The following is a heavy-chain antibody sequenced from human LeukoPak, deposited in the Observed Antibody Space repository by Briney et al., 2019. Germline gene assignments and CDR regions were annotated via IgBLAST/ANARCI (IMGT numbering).Heavy chain of an antibody. CDR1: GFTFSSYW. CDR2: IKQDGSEK. CDR3: ARRRGTNYDFWSGRKNYFDY. V-gene: IGHV3-7*03. Sequence: GGPLILSCAASGFTFSSYWMSWVRQAPGKGLEWVANIKQDGSEKYYVDSVKGRFTISRDDAKNSLYLQMNSLRAEDTAVYYCARRRGTNYDFWSGRKNYFDYWGQGTLVTVSS. J-gene: IGHJ4*02. D-gene: IGHD3-3*01.